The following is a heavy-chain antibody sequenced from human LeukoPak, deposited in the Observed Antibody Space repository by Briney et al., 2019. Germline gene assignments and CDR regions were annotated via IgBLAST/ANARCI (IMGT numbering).Heavy chain of an antibody. D-gene: IGHD4-17*01. J-gene: IGHJ4*02. Sequence: GGSLRLSCAASGFTFSSYAMHWVRQAPGKGREWVAVISYDGSNKYYADSVKGRFTISRDTSKNTLYLQMNSLRAEDTAVYYCARSYYDYGDFKDDYWGQGTLVTVSS. CDR3: ARSYYDYGDFKDDY. CDR1: GFTFSSYA. V-gene: IGHV3-30*04. CDR2: ISYDGSNK.